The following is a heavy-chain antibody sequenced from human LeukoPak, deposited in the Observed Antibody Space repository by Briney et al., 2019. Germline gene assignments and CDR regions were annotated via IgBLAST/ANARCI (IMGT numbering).Heavy chain of an antibody. CDR3: ARVFSSGWSTGSDY. CDR2: ISSSSSYI. D-gene: IGHD6-19*01. Sequence: GGSLRLSCAASGFSFSSYNMNWVRQAPGKGLEWVSSISSSSSYIYYADSVKGRFTISRDNAKNSLYLQMNSLRAEDTAVYYCARVFSSGWSTGSDYWGQGTLVTVSS. CDR1: GFSFSSYN. J-gene: IGHJ4*02. V-gene: IGHV3-21*01.